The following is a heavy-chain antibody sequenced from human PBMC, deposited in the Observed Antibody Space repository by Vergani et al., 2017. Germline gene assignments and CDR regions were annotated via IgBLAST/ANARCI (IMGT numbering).Heavy chain of an antibody. V-gene: IGHV3-21*01. CDR2: ISSSSSYI. CDR3: AVFWSGYLSHLDY. D-gene: IGHD3-3*01. J-gene: IGHJ4*02. Sequence: EVQLVESGGGLVKPGGSLRLSCAASGFTFSSYSMNWVRQAPGKGLEWVSSISSSSSYIYYADSVKGRFTISRDNAKNSLYLQMNSLRAEDTAVYYCAVFWSGYLSHLDYWGQGTLVTVSS. CDR1: GFTFSSYS.